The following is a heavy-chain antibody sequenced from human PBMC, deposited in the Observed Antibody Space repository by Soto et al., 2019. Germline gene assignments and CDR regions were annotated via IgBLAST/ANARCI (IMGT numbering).Heavy chain of an antibody. CDR2: ISSNSYTI. Sequence: PGGSLRLSCAASGFTFSSYDMNWVRQAPGKGLEWVSYISSNSYTIYYADSVKGRFTISRDNAKNSLYLQMNSLRSEDTAVYYCARGITLIRGVMDVWGQGTTVTVSS. CDR3: ARGITLIRGVMDV. J-gene: IGHJ6*02. V-gene: IGHV3-48*01. CDR1: GFTFSSYD. D-gene: IGHD3-10*01.